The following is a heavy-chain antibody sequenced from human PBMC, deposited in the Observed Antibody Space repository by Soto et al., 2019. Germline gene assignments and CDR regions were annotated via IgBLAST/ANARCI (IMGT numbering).Heavy chain of an antibody. D-gene: IGHD3-22*01. V-gene: IGHV4-34*01. CDR2: INHSGST. CDR1: GGSFSGYC. J-gene: IGHJ1*01. CDR3: ARERRGYYHTPQYFQH. Sequence: QVQLQQWGAGLLKPSETLSLTCAVYGGSFSGYCWSWIRQPPGKGLEWIGEINHSGSTNYNPSLKSRVTISGDTSKNQVSLKLSSLTAADTAVYYCARERRGYYHTPQYFQHWGQGTLVTVSS.